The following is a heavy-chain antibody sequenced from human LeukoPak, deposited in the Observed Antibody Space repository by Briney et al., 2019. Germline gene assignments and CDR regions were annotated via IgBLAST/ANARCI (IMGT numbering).Heavy chain of an antibody. V-gene: IGHV1-46*01. Sequence: ASVKVSCKASGYTFTSYYMHWVRQAPGQGLEWMGIINPSGGSTSHAQKFQGRVTMTRDMSTSTAYMELSSLRSEDTAVYYCAAPITIFGVVTMDYFYYGMDVWGQGTTVTVSS. D-gene: IGHD3-3*01. CDR1: GYTFTSYY. J-gene: IGHJ6*02. CDR2: INPSGGST. CDR3: AAPITIFGVVTMDYFYYGMDV.